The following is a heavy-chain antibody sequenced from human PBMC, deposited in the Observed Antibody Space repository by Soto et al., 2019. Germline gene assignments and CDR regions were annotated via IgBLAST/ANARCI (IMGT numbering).Heavy chain of an antibody. V-gene: IGHV4-39*01. CDR2: IYYSGST. CDR3: ARAPVLKYQLPLNWFEP. D-gene: IGHD2-2*01. Sequence: SETLCHTGTVSGSTISGTIYYWGWIRQPPGKGLEWIGSIYYSGSTYYNPSLKSRVTISVGTSKNQFSLKLSSVTAADTAVYYCARAPVLKYQLPLNWFEPWGQGTLVTVTS. CDR1: GSTISGTIYY. J-gene: IGHJ5*02.